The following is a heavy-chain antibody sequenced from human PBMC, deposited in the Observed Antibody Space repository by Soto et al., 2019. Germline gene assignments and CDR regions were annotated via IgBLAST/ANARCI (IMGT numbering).Heavy chain of an antibody. CDR2: IDPSGSYT. CDR3: TRHTGYDSSLDY. CDR1: GYTFTGHW. J-gene: IGHJ4*02. V-gene: IGHV5-10-1*01. Sequence: PGESLKISCQGSGYTFTGHWISWVRQMPGKGLEWMGRIDPSGSYTDYSPTVQGHVTMSADKSINTAYLQWSSLQASDTAVYYCTRHTGYDSSLDYWGQGTLVTVSS. D-gene: IGHD5-12*01.